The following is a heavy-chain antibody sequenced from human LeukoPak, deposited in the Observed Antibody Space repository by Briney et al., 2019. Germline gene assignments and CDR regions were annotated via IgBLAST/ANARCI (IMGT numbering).Heavy chain of an antibody. J-gene: IGHJ5*02. Sequence: ASVKVSCKASGYTFTGHYMHWVRQAPGQGLEWMGWINPNSGGTNYAQKFQGRVTMTRDTSISTAYMELSRLRSDDTAVYYCARETAHYYDSSGYENWFDPWGQGTLVTVSS. CDR3: ARETAHYYDSSGYENWFDP. CDR1: GYTFTGHY. CDR2: INPNSGGT. D-gene: IGHD3-22*01. V-gene: IGHV1-2*02.